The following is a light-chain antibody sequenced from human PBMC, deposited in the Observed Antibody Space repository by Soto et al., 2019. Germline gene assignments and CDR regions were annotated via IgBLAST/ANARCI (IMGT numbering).Light chain of an antibody. CDR3: QQYNNWPYT. V-gene: IGKV3-15*01. CDR1: QSVSSN. CDR2: GAS. Sequence: EIVMTQSPATLSVSPGERATLSCRASQSVSSNLAWYQKKPGQAPRLLIYGASTRATGIPARVSGSGSGTEFTHTISSLQSEDFAVDYCQQYNNWPYTFGPGTKLESK. J-gene: IGKJ2*01.